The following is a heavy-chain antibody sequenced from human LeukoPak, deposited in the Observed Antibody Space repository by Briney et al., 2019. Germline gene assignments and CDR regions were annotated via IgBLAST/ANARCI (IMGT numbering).Heavy chain of an antibody. V-gene: IGHV3-30*18. CDR2: ISYDGSNK. CDR1: GFTFSSYG. Sequence: GRSLRLSCAASGFTFSSYGMHWVRQAPGKGLEWVAVISYDGSNKYYADSVKGRFTISRDNSKNTLYLQMNSLRAEDTAVYYCANESRRVVAGPKWLFGDYYYYGMDVWGQGTTVTVSS. D-gene: IGHD3-22*01. CDR3: ANESRRVVAGPKWLFGDYYYYGMDV. J-gene: IGHJ6*02.